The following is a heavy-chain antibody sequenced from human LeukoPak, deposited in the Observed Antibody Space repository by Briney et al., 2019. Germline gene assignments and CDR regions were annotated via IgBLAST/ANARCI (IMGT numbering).Heavy chain of an antibody. Sequence: ASVKVSCKASGYTFTSYGISWVRQAPGQGLEWMGWINPNSGGTNYAQKFQGWVTMTRDTSISTAYMELSRLRSDDTAVYYCARDLGGDYGGNSTGFDYWGQGTLVTVSS. J-gene: IGHJ4*02. CDR3: ARDLGGDYGGNSTGFDY. CDR2: INPNSGGT. V-gene: IGHV1-2*04. CDR1: GYTFTSYG. D-gene: IGHD4-23*01.